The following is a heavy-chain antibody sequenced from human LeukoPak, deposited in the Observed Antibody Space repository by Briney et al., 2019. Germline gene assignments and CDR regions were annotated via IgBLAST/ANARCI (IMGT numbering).Heavy chain of an antibody. CDR2: ISAYNGNT. V-gene: IGHV1-18*01. D-gene: IGHD1-26*01. CDR3: ARDSGSYWRGDY. J-gene: IGHJ4*02. Sequence: ASVKVSCKASGYTFTSYGISWVRQAPGQGLEWMGWISAYNGNTNYAQKLQGRVTMTTDTSTSTACMELRSLRSDDTAVYYCARDSGSYWRGDYWGQGTLVTVSS. CDR1: GYTFTSYG.